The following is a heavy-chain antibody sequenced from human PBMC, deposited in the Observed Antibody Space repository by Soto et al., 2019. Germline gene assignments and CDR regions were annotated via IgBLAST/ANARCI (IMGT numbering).Heavy chain of an antibody. J-gene: IGHJ4*02. D-gene: IGHD5-18*01. Sequence: QVQLVQSGAEVKKPGASVKVSCKASGYTFTSYGISWVRQDPGQGLEWMGWISAYNGNTNYAQTLQRRVTMTTDTSTSTAYMELRSLRSVDTAVYYCARSLLVGYGLEGESDWGQGTLVTVSS. CDR2: ISAYNGNT. V-gene: IGHV1-18*01. CDR3: ARSLLVGYGLEGESD. CDR1: GYTFTSYG.